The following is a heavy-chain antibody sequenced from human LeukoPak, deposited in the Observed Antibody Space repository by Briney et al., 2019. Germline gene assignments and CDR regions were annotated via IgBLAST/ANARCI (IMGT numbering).Heavy chain of an antibody. J-gene: IGHJ5*02. CDR1: GGTFSSYA. Sequence: ASVKVSCKASGGTFSSYAISWVRQAPGQGLEWMGWISAYNGNTNYAQKLQGRVTMTTDTSTSTAYIELRSLRSDDTAVYYCARDHRYNWNDGGFDPWGQGTLVTVSS. CDR3: ARDHRYNWNDGGFDP. CDR2: ISAYNGNT. V-gene: IGHV1-18*01. D-gene: IGHD1-20*01.